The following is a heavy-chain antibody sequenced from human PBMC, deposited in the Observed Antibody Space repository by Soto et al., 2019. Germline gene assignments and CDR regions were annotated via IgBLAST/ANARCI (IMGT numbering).Heavy chain of an antibody. J-gene: IGHJ3*02. Sequence: QMQLQESGPGLVKPSGTLSLTCTVSGVSINSANWWTWVRQSPGKGLEWIGEIYHSGSTNFNPSLKCGVAISVDISKYQFYRELTSVPAADTAVYFCARYCGGGSCYLGAFDIWGQGKRVTVSS. CDR3: ARYCGGGSCYLGAFDI. V-gene: IGHV4-4*02. CDR1: GVSINSANW. CDR2: IYHSGST. D-gene: IGHD2-15*01.